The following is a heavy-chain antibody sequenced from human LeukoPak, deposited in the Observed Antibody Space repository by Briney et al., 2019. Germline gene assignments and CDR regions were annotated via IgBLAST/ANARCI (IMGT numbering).Heavy chain of an antibody. Sequence: SETLSLTCAVYGGSFSGYYWSWIRQPPGKGLEWIGEINHSGSTNYNPSLKSRVTISVDTSKNQFSLKLSSVTAAETAVYYCARDGYNSTYAFDIWGQGTMVTVSS. CDR2: INHSGST. D-gene: IGHD5-12*01. J-gene: IGHJ3*02. V-gene: IGHV4-34*01. CDR3: ARDGYNSTYAFDI. CDR1: GGSFSGYY.